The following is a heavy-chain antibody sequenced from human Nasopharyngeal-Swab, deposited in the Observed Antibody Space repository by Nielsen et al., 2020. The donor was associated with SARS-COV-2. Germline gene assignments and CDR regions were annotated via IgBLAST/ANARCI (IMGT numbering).Heavy chain of an antibody. CDR2: IYYSGST. CDR3: ARLSYDFWSGYFDH. Sequence: SETLSLTCTVSGGSISSYYWSWIRQPPGKGLEWIGYIYYSGSTNYNPSLKSRVTISVDTSKNQFSLKLSSVTAADTAVYYCARLSYDFWSGYFDHWGQGTLVTVSS. D-gene: IGHD3-3*01. J-gene: IGHJ4*02. V-gene: IGHV4-59*13. CDR1: GGSISSYY.